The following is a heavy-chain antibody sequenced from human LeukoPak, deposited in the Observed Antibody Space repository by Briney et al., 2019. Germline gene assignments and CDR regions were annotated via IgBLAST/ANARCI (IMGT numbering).Heavy chain of an antibody. CDR3: ARGIVVFYFDS. J-gene: IGHJ4*02. CDR1: GGSISSYN. D-gene: IGHD3-22*01. V-gene: IGHV4-59*08. Sequence: SETLSLTCTVSGGSISSYNWSWIRQPPGKGLEWIGYIYYSGSTNYNPSLKSRVTISVDTSKNQFSLKLSSVTAADTAVYYCARGIVVFYFDSWGQGTLVTVSS. CDR2: IYYSGST.